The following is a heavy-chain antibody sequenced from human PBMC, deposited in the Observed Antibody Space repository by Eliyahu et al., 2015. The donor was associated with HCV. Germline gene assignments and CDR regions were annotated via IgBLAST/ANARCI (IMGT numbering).Heavy chain of an antibody. CDR3: ARRWDWQITRKGMDLDP. CDR2: IHPNSGGT. J-gene: IGHJ5*02. Sequence: QEQLVQSGTEMKKPGASVKVSCKASGYTFTDYYMHWVRQAPGQGLEWMGWIHPNSGGTNYAQKFQDRITMTRDTSISTVYVELSRLTSDDTAVYYCARRWDWQITRKGMDLDPWGQGSLVTVSS. CDR1: GYTFTDYY. V-gene: IGHV1-2*02. D-gene: IGHD3/OR15-3a*01.